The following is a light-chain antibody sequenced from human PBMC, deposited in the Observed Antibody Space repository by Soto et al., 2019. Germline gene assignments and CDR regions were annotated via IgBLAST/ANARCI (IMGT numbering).Light chain of an antibody. CDR3: QQYYRSPFT. V-gene: IGKV1-16*02. J-gene: IGKJ3*01. Sequence: DIQMTQSPSSLSASVGDTVTITCRPSQGITNYLTWFQQKPGEAPKSLIYAASNLQSGLPSKFSGRGFGTDFALTISNLQPEDFATYYCQQYYRSPFTFGPGTTVD. CDR2: AAS. CDR1: QGITNY.